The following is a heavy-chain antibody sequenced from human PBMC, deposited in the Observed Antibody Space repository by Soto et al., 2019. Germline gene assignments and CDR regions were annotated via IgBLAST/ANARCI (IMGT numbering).Heavy chain of an antibody. D-gene: IGHD2-15*01. Sequence: ESGGDLVQPGGSLRLSCAASGFTFSDFWMSWVRQAPGKGLDWVANIKHDGSEKYYVDSVEGRFTISRDNTKDSLYLQMNRLRAEDTAVYYCARGGSWGPDFWGQGTLVTVSS. CDR1: GFTFSDFW. CDR2: IKHDGSEK. J-gene: IGHJ4*02. CDR3: ARGGSWGPDF. V-gene: IGHV3-7*01.